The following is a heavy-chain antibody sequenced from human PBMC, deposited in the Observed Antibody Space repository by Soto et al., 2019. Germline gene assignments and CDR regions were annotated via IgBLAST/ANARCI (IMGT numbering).Heavy chain of an antibody. V-gene: IGHV4-30-4*01. CDR2: IYYSGST. CDR1: GGSISNADYY. D-gene: IGHD3-22*01. Sequence: SSETLSLTCTVSGGSISNADYYWSWIRQPPGKGLEWIGYIYYSGSTYYNPSLKSRVTISVDTSKNQFSLKLRSVTAADTAVYHCARVVYYYDSSGYLPDRGFFDYWGQGTLVTVSS. CDR3: ARVVYYYDSSGYLPDRGFFDY. J-gene: IGHJ4*02.